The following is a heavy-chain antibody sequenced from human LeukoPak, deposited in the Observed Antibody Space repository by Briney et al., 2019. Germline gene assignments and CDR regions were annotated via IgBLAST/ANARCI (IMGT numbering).Heavy chain of an antibody. V-gene: IGHV4-38-2*02. J-gene: IGHJ6*03. CDR3: ARVGVGIAAADDHYYYYYYMDV. CDR1: GYSISSGYY. CDR2: IYHSGST. Sequence: SETLSLTCTVSGYSISSGYYWGWIRQPPGKGLEWIGSIYHSGSTYYNPSLKSRVTISVDTSKNQFSLKLSSVTAADTAVYYCARVGVGIAAADDHYYYYYYMDVWGKGTTVTISS. D-gene: IGHD6-13*01.